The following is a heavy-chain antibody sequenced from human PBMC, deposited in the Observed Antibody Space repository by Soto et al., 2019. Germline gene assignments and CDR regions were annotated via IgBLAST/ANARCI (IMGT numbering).Heavy chain of an antibody. D-gene: IGHD5-18*01. V-gene: IGHV1-2*02. CDR2: IDPNSGAT. Sequence: QVYLVQSGAEVRRPGASVKVSCTAFGYILTGYSLNWVRQAPGQGLEWMGWIDPNSGATNSAERFHGRVSMTRDTSISAAYMELSSLRSDDTAVYYCARGYGSSPNMELRFASPTSPNW. CDR3: ARGYGSSPNMELRFASPTSPNW. CDR1: GYILTGYS. J-gene: IGHJ5*01.